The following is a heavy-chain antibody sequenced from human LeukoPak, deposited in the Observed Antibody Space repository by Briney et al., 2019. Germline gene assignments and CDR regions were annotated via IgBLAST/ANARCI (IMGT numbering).Heavy chain of an antibody. V-gene: IGHV4-39*06. Sequence: PSETLSLTCTVSGGSISSSSCYWGWIRQPPGKGLEWIGSIYYSGSTYYNPSLKSRVTISVDTSKNQFPLKLSSVTAADTAVYYCARDREQQLVRFYNAFDIWGQGTMVTVSS. CDR2: IYYSGST. CDR1: GGSISSSSCY. D-gene: IGHD6-13*01. CDR3: ARDREQQLVRFYNAFDI. J-gene: IGHJ3*02.